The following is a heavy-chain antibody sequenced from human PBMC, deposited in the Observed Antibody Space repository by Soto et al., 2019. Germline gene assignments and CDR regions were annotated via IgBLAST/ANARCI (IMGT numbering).Heavy chain of an antibody. CDR3: PRDLVRATSSSYFGH. CDR2: ISAYNGYT. J-gene: IGHJ4*02. Sequence: ASVKVSCKASGYTFTSCGISWVRQAAGQGLEWMGWISAYNGYTNYAQNLQGRATMTRDTSASTAYMELRSLRSDDTAVYSCPRDLVRATSSSYFGHWGKGTLITASS. V-gene: IGHV1-18*01. D-gene: IGHD1-26*01. CDR1: GYTFTSCG.